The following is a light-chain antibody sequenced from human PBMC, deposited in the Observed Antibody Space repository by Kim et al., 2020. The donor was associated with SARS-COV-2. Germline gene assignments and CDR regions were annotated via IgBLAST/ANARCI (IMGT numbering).Light chain of an antibody. Sequence: SPGERGTHTCRASKRVGSNVAWYKQKPGQEPQHRINGASTRATDSPARCSGSGCGKEFTIIISSLQSEDDAEYFWQQNDDWAPWTFGQGTKVDIK. CDR2: GAS. CDR3: QQNDDWAPWT. CDR1: KRVGSN. J-gene: IGKJ1*01. V-gene: IGKV3-15*01.